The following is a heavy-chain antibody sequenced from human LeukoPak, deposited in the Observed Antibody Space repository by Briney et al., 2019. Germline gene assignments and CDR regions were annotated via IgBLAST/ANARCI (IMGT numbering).Heavy chain of an antibody. D-gene: IGHD6-13*01. CDR1: GGSISGWY. Sequence: SETLSLTCTVSGGSISGWYWSWIRQPPGKGLEWIGNIYGSGYTNYNPSLKSRVTMSIDTSKNQFSLKLSSVTAADTAVYYCARDLVDSSSWLFDYWGQGTLVTVSP. V-gene: IGHV4-59*01. CDR2: IYGSGYT. J-gene: IGHJ4*02. CDR3: ARDLVDSSSWLFDY.